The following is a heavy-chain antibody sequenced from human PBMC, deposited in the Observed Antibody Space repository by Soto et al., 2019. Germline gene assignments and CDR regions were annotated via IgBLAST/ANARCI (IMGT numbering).Heavy chain of an antibody. Sequence: QVQLVQSGAEVKKPGSSVKVSCKASGGTFSSYSINWVRQAPGQGLEWMGEIIPIFGTANYAQKFQRRVTTTADESTSTAYMELSSLRSEDTAVYYCARDGGRHSGGIDYCGQATLVTVAS. CDR1: GGTFSSYS. CDR2: IIPIFGTA. D-gene: IGHD1-26*01. V-gene: IGHV1-69*01. CDR3: ARDGGRHSGGIDY. J-gene: IGHJ4*02.